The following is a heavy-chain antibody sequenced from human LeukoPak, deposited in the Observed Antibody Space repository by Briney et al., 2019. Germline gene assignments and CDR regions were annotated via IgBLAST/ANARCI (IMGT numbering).Heavy chain of an antibody. CDR3: ARDRCGGDCYFFDY. D-gene: IGHD2-21*02. V-gene: IGHV4-59*01. Sequence: PSETLSLTCTVSGGSISSYYWSWIRQPPGKGLVLIGYIYYSGSTNYNPSLKSRVTISVDRSKNQFSLKLSSVTAADTAVYYCARDRCGGDCYFFDYWGQGTLVTVSS. CDR2: IYYSGST. CDR1: GGSISSYY. J-gene: IGHJ4*02.